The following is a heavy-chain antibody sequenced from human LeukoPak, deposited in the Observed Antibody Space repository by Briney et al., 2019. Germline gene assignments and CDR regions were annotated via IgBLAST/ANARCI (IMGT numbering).Heavy chain of an antibody. CDR3: ARVDGYNVVY. D-gene: IGHD5-24*01. J-gene: IGHJ4*02. Sequence: GASVKVSCKASGYTFTSYDINWVRQATGQGLEWMGWMDPNSGNTGYAQKFQGRVIMTRSTSISTAYMELSSLRSEDTAVYYCARVDGYNVVYWGQGTLVTVSS. V-gene: IGHV1-8*01. CDR2: MDPNSGNT. CDR1: GYTFTSYD.